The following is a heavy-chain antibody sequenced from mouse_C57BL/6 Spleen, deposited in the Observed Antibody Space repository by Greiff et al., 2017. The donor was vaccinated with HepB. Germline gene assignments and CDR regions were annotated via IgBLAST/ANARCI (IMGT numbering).Heavy chain of an antibody. CDR1: GYTFTNYI. V-gene: IGHV1-79*01. Sequence: VQLQQSGAELVKPGASVKLSCKASGYTFTNYIINWVKEGPGHGLEWIGWISPEYGHTYYNQKFKGKATFTADTSSSTAYMQFSSLTSEDSAIYYCATTVVAPFDYWGQGTTLTVSS. CDR3: ATTVVAPFDY. CDR2: ISPEYGHT. D-gene: IGHD1-1*01. J-gene: IGHJ2*01.